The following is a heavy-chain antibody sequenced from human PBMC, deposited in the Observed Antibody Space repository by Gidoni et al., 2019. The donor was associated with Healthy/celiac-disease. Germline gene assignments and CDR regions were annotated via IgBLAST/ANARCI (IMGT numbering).Heavy chain of an antibody. CDR2: IWYDGSNK. V-gene: IGHV3-33*01. CDR3: ARENLGAFDY. CDR1: GFTVSSYG. D-gene: IGHD3-10*01. J-gene: IGHJ4*02. Sequence: QVQLVESGGGVVQPGRSLRPPCASSGFTVSSYGMPWARRAPGKGVEWVAVIWYDGSNKYYADSVKDRFTISRDHSKNTLYLQMNSRRAEDTAVYYCARENLGAFDYWGQGTLVTVSS.